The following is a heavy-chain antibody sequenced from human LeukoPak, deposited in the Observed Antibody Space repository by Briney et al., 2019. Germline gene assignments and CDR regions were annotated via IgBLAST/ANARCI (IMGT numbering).Heavy chain of an antibody. V-gene: IGHV4-38-2*02. CDR1: GYSISSGYY. CDR2: IYHSGRT. J-gene: IGHJ4*02. CDR3: ATTTIRLGY. D-gene: IGHD1-26*01. Sequence: SETLSLTCTVSGYSISSGYYWGWIRQPPGKGLEWIGNIYHSGRTYYNPSLKSRVTISVDTSKNQFSLKLSSVTAADTAVYYCATTTIRLGYWGQGTLVTVSS.